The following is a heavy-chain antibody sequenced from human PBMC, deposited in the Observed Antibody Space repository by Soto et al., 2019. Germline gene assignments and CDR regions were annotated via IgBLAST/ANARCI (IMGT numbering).Heavy chain of an antibody. CDR2: ISYDGSNK. J-gene: IGHJ6*02. D-gene: IGHD6-13*01. V-gene: IGHV3-30*18. CDR1: GFTFSSYG. Sequence: QVQLVESGGGVVQPGRSLRLSCAASGFTFSSYGMHWVRQAPGKGLEWVAVISYDGSNKYYADSVKGRFTISRDNSKNTLYLQMNSLRAEDTAVYYCAKDIAAEAYYYYYGMDVWGQGTTVTVSS. CDR3: AKDIAAEAYYYYYGMDV.